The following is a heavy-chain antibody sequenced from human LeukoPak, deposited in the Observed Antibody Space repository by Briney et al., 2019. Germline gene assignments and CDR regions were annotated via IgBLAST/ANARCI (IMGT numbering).Heavy chain of an antibody. CDR3: ARDSCSGGSCYEVAFDI. V-gene: IGHV3-7*01. J-gene: IGHJ3*02. D-gene: IGHD2-15*01. CDR1: GFTFSSYG. Sequence: GGSLRLSCTASGFTFSSYGMSWVRQAPGKGLEWMANIKQDGSEKYYVDSVKGRFTIPRDNAMNTPYLQMNSLRAEDTAVYYCARDSCSGGSCYEVAFDIWGQGTMVTVSS. CDR2: IKQDGSEK.